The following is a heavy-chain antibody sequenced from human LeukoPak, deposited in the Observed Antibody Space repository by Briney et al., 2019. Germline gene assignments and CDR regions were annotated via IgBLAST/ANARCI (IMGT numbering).Heavy chain of an antibody. CDR1: GFTFSSYW. J-gene: IGHJ5*02. D-gene: IGHD6-13*01. V-gene: IGHV3-7*01. Sequence: GGSLRLSCAASGFTFSSYWMSWVRQTPGVGLEWVANIKQDGSEKDYVDSVKGRFTISRDNAKNSLYLQMNSLRVEDTAVYYCARDAGYSSSWTGGPNWFDPWGQGTLVTVSS. CDR2: IKQDGSEK. CDR3: ARDAGYSSSWTGGPNWFDP.